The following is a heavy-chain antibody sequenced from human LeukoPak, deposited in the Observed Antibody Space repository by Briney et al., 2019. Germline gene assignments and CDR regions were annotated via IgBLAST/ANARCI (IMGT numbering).Heavy chain of an antibody. CDR1: GFSFTSYA. V-gene: IGHV3-21*06. J-gene: IGHJ6*03. D-gene: IGHD1-1*01. CDR3: ARVEATTARSYYYYYMDA. Sequence: GGSLRLSCSASGFSFTSYAMNWVRQAPGKGLEWVSSITTGSSYIYYADSVRGRFSVSRDNAKNSLYLEMNSLRAEDTAVYYCARVEATTARSYYYYYMDAWGKGTTVTVSS. CDR2: ITTGSSYI.